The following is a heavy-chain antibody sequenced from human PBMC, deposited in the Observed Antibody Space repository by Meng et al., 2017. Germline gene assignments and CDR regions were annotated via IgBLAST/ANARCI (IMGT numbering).Heavy chain of an antibody. D-gene: IGHD4-23*01. CDR3: AGAQYGGNSQDYWYFDL. J-gene: IGHJ2*01. V-gene: IGHV1-18*01. CDR2: ISAYNGNT. Sequence: ASVKVSCKASGYTFTSYGISWVRQAPGQGLEWMGWISAYNGNTNYAQKLQGRVTMTTDTSTSTAYMELRSLRSDDTAVYYCAGAQYGGNSQDYWYFDLWGRGTLVTVSS. CDR1: GYTFTSYG.